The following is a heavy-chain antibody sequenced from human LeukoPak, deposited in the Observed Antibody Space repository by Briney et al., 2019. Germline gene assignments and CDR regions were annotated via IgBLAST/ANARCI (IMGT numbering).Heavy chain of an antibody. CDR1: GFTFSSYS. CDR3: ARAGHSSGYDFDY. Sequence: GGSLRLSCAASGFTFSSYSMNWVRQAPGKGLEWVSSISSSDTYIYYADSVKGRFTISRDNAKNSLCLQMNSLSADDTAVYYCARAGHSSGYDFDYWGQGTLVTVSS. V-gene: IGHV3-21*01. D-gene: IGHD3-22*01. CDR2: ISSSDTYI. J-gene: IGHJ4*02.